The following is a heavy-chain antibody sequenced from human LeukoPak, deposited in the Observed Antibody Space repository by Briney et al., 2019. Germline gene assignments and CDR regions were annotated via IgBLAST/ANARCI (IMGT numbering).Heavy chain of an antibody. CDR3: ARARTSPMVRGVIRYNCFDP. D-gene: IGHD3-10*01. CDR1: GGSFSVYY. CDR2: INHSGST. V-gene: IGHV4-34*01. J-gene: IGHJ5*02. Sequence: PSETLSLTCAVYGGSFSVYYSTWIRQPPEKGLEWNGEINHSGSTNYNPSLKSRVTISVDTSKNQFSLKLSSVAAADTAVYYCARARTSPMVRGVIRYNCFDPWGQGTLVTVSS.